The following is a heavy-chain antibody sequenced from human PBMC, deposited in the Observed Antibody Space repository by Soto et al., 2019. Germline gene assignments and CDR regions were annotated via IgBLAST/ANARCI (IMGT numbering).Heavy chain of an antibody. CDR2: ISYSSSTI. Sequence: GGSLRLSCAASGFSFSSYGMNWVRQGPGKGLEWVSYISYSSSTIYYADSVKGRFTISRDNAKNSLYLQMNSLRAEDTAVYYCARGDYDLVDYWGQGTLVTVSS. J-gene: IGHJ4*02. CDR3: ARGDYDLVDY. D-gene: IGHD3-3*01. CDR1: GFSFSSYG. V-gene: IGHV3-48*01.